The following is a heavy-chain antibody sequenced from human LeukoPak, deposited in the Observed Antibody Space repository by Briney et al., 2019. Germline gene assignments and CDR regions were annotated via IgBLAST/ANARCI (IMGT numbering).Heavy chain of an antibody. V-gene: IGHV3-48*03. CDR1: GFTFSSYE. Sequence: PGGSLRLSCAASGFTFSSYEMNWVRQAPGKGLEWISAISGSSSNVYYAASVRGRFTISRDNAENSLYLQLNTMRAEATAVYYCARGFRDTAMFLDYWGQGTLVTVSS. J-gene: IGHJ4*02. CDR2: ISGSSSNV. D-gene: IGHD5-18*01. CDR3: ARGFRDTAMFLDY.